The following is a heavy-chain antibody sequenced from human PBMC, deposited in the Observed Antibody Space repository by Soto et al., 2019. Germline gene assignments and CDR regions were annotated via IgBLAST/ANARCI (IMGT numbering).Heavy chain of an antibody. CDR3: ARDLFSTVTTPYFQH. CDR1: GFTVSSNY. Sequence: EVQLVESGGGLVQPGWSLRLSCAASGFTVSSNYMRWVRQAPGKGLEWVSVIYSGGSTYYADSVKGRFTISRDNSKNTLYLQMNSLRAEDTAVYYCARDLFSTVTTPYFQHWGQGTLVTVSS. V-gene: IGHV3-66*01. J-gene: IGHJ1*01. D-gene: IGHD4-17*01. CDR2: IYSGGST.